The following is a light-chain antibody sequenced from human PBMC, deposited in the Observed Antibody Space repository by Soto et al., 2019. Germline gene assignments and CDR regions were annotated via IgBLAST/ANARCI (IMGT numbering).Light chain of an antibody. J-gene: IGKJ1*01. V-gene: IGKV3-15*01. CDR3: QQYNNWPRT. Sequence: EIVVTPSPATLSVSPGEKAPLRRRASQSVSSNLAWYQQKPGQAPRLLIYGASTRATGIPARFSGSGSGTEFTLTISSLQSEDFAVYYCQQYNNWPRTFGQGTKVDI. CDR1: QSVSSN. CDR2: GAS.